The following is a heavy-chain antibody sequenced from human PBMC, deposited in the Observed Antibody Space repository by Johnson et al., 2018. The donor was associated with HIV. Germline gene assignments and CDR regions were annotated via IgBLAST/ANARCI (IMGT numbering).Heavy chain of an antibody. Sequence: QVQLVESGGGVVQPGRSLRLSCAASGFTFSSYAMHWLRQAPGKGLEWVAVISHDGSSKYYADSVKGRFTISRDNSKNTLYLQINSLRAEDTAVYYCAKALPRYDAFDIWGQGTMVTVSS. J-gene: IGHJ3*02. V-gene: IGHV3-30-3*01. CDR3: AKALPRYDAFDI. CDR1: GFTFSSYA. CDR2: ISHDGSSK. D-gene: IGHD1-14*01.